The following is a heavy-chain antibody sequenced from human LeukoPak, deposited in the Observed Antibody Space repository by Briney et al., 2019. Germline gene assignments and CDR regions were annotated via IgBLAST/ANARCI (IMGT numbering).Heavy chain of an antibody. J-gene: IGHJ1*01. V-gene: IGHV3-21*01. CDR1: GFTFSSYS. CDR2: ISSSSSYI. D-gene: IGHD5-24*01. CDR3: ARDLGRDGYSSEYFQH. Sequence: SGGSLRLSCAASGFTFSSYSMNWVRQAPGKGLEWVSSISSSSSYIYYAASVKGRFTISRDNAKNSLYLQMYSLRAEDTAVYYCARDLGRDGYSSEYFQHWGQGTLVTVSS.